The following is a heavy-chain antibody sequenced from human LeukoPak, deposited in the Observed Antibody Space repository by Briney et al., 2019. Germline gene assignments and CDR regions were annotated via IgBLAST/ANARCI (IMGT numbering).Heavy chain of an antibody. Sequence: QSGGSLRLSCAASGFTVSSNYMSWVRQAPGKGLEWVSGISSIDGSTYYADSVKGRFTVSRDNSKNTLYLQMNSLRAEDTAVYYCAKVASGSYYNWPFDYWGQGTLVTVSS. CDR1: GFTVSSNY. J-gene: IGHJ4*02. V-gene: IGHV3-23*01. CDR3: AKVASGSYYNWPFDY. D-gene: IGHD1-26*01. CDR2: ISSIDGST.